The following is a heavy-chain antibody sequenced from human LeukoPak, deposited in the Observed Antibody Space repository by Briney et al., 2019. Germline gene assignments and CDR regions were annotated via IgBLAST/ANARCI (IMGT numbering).Heavy chain of an antibody. Sequence: GGSLRLSCAASGFAFSTYSMNWVRQAPGKGLEWVANIKQDGSVKSYVDSVKGRFTISRDNAKNSLYLQMNSLRADDTGVYFCASQPAAADVDFWGQGTLVTVSS. D-gene: IGHD2-2*01. CDR1: GFAFSTYS. J-gene: IGHJ4*02. V-gene: IGHV3-7*03. CDR2: IKQDGSVK. CDR3: ASQPAAADVDF.